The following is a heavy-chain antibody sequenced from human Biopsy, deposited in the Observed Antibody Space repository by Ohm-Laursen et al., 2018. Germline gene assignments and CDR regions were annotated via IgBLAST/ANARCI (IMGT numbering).Heavy chain of an antibody. D-gene: IGHD3-22*01. CDR1: GGTLSNYA. V-gene: IGHV1-2*02. Sequence: GASVKVSCKTSGGTLSNYAINWVRQAPGQGLEWMGWINAKTGDTNYAQKFQGRVTMTRDTSISTAYVDLSSLRSDDTAVYYCTRGGYYYDSLAYYYWFDPWGQGTLVTVSS. J-gene: IGHJ5*02. CDR3: TRGGYYYDSLAYYYWFDP. CDR2: INAKTGDT.